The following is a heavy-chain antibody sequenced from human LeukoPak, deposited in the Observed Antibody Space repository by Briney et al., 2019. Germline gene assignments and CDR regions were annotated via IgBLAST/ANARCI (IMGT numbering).Heavy chain of an antibody. V-gene: IGHV3-74*01. CDR2: INSDGSST. J-gene: IGHJ6*02. CDR3: ARGYSSVGVYYYYYGMDV. Sequence: PGGSLRLSCAASGFTFSSYWMHWVRQAPGKGLVWVSRINSDGSSTSYADSVKGRFTISRDNAKNTLYLQMNSLRAEDTAVYYRARGYSSVGVYYYYYGMDVWGQGTTVTVSS. CDR1: GFTFSSYW. D-gene: IGHD6-25*01.